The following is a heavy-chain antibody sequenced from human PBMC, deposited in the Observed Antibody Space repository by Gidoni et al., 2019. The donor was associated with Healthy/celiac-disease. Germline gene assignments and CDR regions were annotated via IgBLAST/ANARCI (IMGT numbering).Heavy chain of an antibody. V-gene: IGHV3-33*01. CDR2: IWYDGSNK. Sequence: QVQLVESGGGVVQPGRSLRLSCAASGFTFSSYGMHWVRQAPGKGLEWVAVIWYDGSNKYYADSVKGRFTISRDNSKNTLYLQMNSLRAEDTAVYYCARGGSSSSLVDGWFDPWGQGTLVTVSS. J-gene: IGHJ5*02. D-gene: IGHD6-6*01. CDR3: ARGGSSSSLVDGWFDP. CDR1: GFTFSSYG.